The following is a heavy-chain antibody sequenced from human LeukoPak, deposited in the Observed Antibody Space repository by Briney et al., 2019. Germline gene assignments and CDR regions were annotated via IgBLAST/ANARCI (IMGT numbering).Heavy chain of an antibody. J-gene: IGHJ4*02. CDR1: GFTFNTCW. D-gene: IGHD3-9*01. Sequence: GGSLRLSCVVSGFTFNTCWMSWVRQAPGKGLEWVATMRQDGGEIYYVDSVRGRFTISRDNAKNSLYLQMNGLRAEDTAMYYCARIMDLTGVHFDFWGQGTLVTVSS. CDR2: MRQDGGEI. V-gene: IGHV3-7*01. CDR3: ARIMDLTGVHFDF.